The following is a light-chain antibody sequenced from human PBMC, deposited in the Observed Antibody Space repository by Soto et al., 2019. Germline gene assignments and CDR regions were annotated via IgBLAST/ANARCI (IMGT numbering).Light chain of an antibody. Sequence: DIQMTQSPSSLSASVGDRVTITCRASQTISTYLNWYRQKPGKAPDLLISAASRLESGVPSRFRGSGSGTDFTLPITSLLPEDFATYYCHQSFSTPYTFGQGTKLESK. J-gene: IGKJ2*01. CDR3: HQSFSTPYT. V-gene: IGKV1-39*01. CDR2: AAS. CDR1: QTISTY.